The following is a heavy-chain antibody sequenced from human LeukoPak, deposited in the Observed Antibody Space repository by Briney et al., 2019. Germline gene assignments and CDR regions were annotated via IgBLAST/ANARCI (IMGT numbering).Heavy chain of an antibody. CDR3: ARADYDFWSGYSPGDYYYYYMDV. V-gene: IGHV3-48*01. D-gene: IGHD3-3*01. J-gene: IGHJ6*03. CDR2: FSSSSGTI. Sequence: GGSLRLSCAASGFTFSNYSLNWVRQAPGKGLEGVSYFSSSSGTIYYADSVKGRFTISRDNAKRTLYLQMNSLRAEDTAVYYCARADYDFWSGYSPGDYYYYYMDVWGKGTTVIVSS. CDR1: GFTFSNYS.